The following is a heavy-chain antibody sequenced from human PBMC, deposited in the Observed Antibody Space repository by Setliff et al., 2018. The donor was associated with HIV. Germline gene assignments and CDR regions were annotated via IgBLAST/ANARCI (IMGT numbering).Heavy chain of an antibody. CDR1: GFTFSSYA. J-gene: IGHJ4*02. D-gene: IGHD3-22*01. CDR3: ARDNYYDSSGPFDY. V-gene: IGHV3-30-3*01. Sequence: PGGSLRLSCAASGFTFSSYAMHWVRQAPGKGLEWVAVISYDGSNKYYADSVKGRFTISRDNAKNSLYLQMNSLRAEDTAVYYCARDNYYDSSGPFDYWGQGTLVTVSS. CDR2: ISYDGSNK.